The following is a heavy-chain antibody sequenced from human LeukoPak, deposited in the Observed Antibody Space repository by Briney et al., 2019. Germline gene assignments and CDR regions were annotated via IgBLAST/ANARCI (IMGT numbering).Heavy chain of an antibody. CDR2: ISGGGDIT. CDR3: VREDTPATANY. CDR1: GFNFANHA. J-gene: IGHJ4*02. Sequence: GGSLRLSCAASGFNFANHAMSWVRQTPGKGLEWVSAISGGGDITYYADSVTGRFTFSRDNSKDTLFLQMHSLRPGDTAVYYCVREDTPATANYWGQGTLVTISS. V-gene: IGHV3-23*01. D-gene: IGHD2-21*02.